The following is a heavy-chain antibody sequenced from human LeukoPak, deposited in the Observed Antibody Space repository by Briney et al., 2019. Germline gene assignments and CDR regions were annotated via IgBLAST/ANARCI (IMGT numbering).Heavy chain of an antibody. V-gene: IGHV3-30*02. CDR1: GFIFSTYG. J-gene: IGHJ4*02. Sequence: PGGSLRLSCAASGFIFSTYGIHWVRQAPGKGLEWVAFIRYDGSNIYFADCVKGRFTISRDRSKNIVFLQMNSLGPEDTAVYYCAHGVGIVPFDYWGQGTLVTVSS. D-gene: IGHD4-17*01. CDR3: AHGVGIVPFDY. CDR2: IRYDGSNI.